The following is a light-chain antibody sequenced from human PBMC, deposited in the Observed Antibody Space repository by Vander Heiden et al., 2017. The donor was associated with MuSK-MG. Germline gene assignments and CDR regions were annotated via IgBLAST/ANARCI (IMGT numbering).Light chain of an antibody. Sequence: DIQMTQSPSSLSASAGDRVTISCQASHDIRKTLNWYQQKPGKAPNLLIYDASNLEAGVPPRFSGSGSGTDFTLTISSLQPDDVATYYCQQDGSRPLTFGQGTPMDIK. CDR1: HDIRKT. J-gene: IGKJ5*01. CDR2: DAS. CDR3: QQDGSRPLT. V-gene: IGKV1-33*01.